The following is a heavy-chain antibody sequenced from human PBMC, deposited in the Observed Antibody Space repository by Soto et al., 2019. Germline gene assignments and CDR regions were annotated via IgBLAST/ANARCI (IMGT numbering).Heavy chain of an antibody. D-gene: IGHD5-18*01. CDR2: IYYSGST. CDR3: ARDRLMATAGTARHYFGLDV. V-gene: IGHV4-31*03. Sequence: PSETLSLTCTVSGGSIRSGGYYWSWVRQSPRSGLEWIGNIYYSGSTYCNPSLKSRLTISVDTSKNQFSLNLSSVTAADTAVYYCARDRLMATAGTARHYFGLDVWGQGTTVTVSS. J-gene: IGHJ6*02. CDR1: GGSIRSGGYY.